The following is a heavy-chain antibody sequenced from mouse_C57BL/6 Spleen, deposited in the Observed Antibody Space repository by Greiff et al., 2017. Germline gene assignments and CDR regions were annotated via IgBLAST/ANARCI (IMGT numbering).Heavy chain of an antibody. D-gene: IGHD3-2*02. CDR1: GYTFTDYY. CDR3: ARGSSGPLDY. J-gene: IGHJ2*01. CDR2: INPNNGGT. V-gene: IGHV1-26*01. Sequence: VQLQQSGPELVKPGASVKISCKASGYTFTDYYMNWVKQSHGKSLEWIGDINPNNGGTSYNQKFKGKATLTVDKSSSTAYMELRSLTSEDSAVYYCARGSSGPLDYWGQGTTLAVSS.